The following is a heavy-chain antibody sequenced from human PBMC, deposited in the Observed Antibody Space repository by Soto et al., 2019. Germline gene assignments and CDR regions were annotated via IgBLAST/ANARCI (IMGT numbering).Heavy chain of an antibody. CDR1: GGSISSYY. D-gene: IGHD3-9*01. CDR2: IYYSGST. J-gene: IGHJ4*02. CDR3: AALGGYYDILTGYFPIDY. Sequence: SETLSLTCTVSGGSISSYYWSWIRQPPVKGLEWIGYIYYSGSTNYNPSLKSRVTISVDTSKNQFSLKLSSVTAADTAVYYCAALGGYYDILTGYFPIDYWGQGTLVTVSS. V-gene: IGHV4-59*01.